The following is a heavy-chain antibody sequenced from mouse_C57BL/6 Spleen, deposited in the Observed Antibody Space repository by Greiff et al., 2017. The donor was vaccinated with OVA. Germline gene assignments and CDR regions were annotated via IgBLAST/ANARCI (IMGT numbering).Heavy chain of an antibody. D-gene: IGHD1-1*01. CDR2: ISGGGGNT. J-gene: IGHJ3*01. CDR1: GFTFSSYT. Sequence: EVKLVESGGGLVKPGGSLKLSCAASGFTFSSYTMSWVRQTPEKRLEWVATISGGGGNTYYPDSVKGRFTISRDNAKNTLYLQMSSLRSEDTALYYCARKGILPAWFAYWGQGTLVTVSA. CDR3: ARKGILPAWFAY. V-gene: IGHV5-9*01.